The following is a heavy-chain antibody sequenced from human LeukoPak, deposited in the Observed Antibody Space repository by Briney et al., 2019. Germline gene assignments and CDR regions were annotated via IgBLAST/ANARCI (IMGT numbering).Heavy chain of an antibody. J-gene: IGHJ5*02. Sequence: ASVNVSCKASGYTFTGYYMHWVRQAPGQWLEWMGWINPNSGGTNYALKFQGRVTMTRDTSISTAYMELSRLRSDDTAVYYCARGYGDYAPGSWGQGTLVTVSS. CDR2: INPNSGGT. V-gene: IGHV1-2*02. D-gene: IGHD4-17*01. CDR1: GYTFTGYY. CDR3: ARGYGDYAPGS.